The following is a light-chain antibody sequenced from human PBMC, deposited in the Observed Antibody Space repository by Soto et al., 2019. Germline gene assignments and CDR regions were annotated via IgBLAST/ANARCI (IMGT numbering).Light chain of an antibody. CDR2: GAS. CDR3: QQYNNWPWT. J-gene: IGKJ1*01. V-gene: IGKV3-15*01. Sequence: EIVMTQSPAPLSASPGGRATLSCRASQSISDTLAWYQQKPGQAPRPLIYGASTRAPGFPARFSGSGSGTDLTLTISSLQSEDFAVYYCQQYNNWPWTFGQGT. CDR1: QSISDT.